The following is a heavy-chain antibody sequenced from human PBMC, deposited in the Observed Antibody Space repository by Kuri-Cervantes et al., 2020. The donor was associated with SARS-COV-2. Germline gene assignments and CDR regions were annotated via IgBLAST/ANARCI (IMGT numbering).Heavy chain of an antibody. CDR1: GFTFSGSA. D-gene: IGHD3-10*01. V-gene: IGHV3-23*03. Sequence: GGSLRLSCAASGFTFSGSAMHWVRQAPGKGLEWVSVIYSGGSSTYYADSVKGRFTISRDNSKNTLYLQMNSLRAEDTAVYYCAKCMVRGVIISPYFDYWGQGTLVTVSS. J-gene: IGHJ4*02. CDR2: IYSGGSST. CDR3: AKCMVRGVIISPYFDY.